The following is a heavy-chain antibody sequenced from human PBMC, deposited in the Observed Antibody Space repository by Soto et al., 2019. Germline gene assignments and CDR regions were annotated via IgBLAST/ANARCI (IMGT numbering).Heavy chain of an antibody. CDR2: VYYSGST. CDR3: ARGYCAGTSCHDSFDI. Sequence: SETLSLTCTVTGASISTYYWNWIRQAPGTGLEWIGFVYYSGSTNYDPSLQSRAIISIDTSNHQFPLRLSSVTAADTAVYYCARGYCAGTSCHDSFDIWSQGTMVTVSS. J-gene: IGHJ3*02. D-gene: IGHD2-2*01. CDR1: GASISTYY. V-gene: IGHV4-59*01.